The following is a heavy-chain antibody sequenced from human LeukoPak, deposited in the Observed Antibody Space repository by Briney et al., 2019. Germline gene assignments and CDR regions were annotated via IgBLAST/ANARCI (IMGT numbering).Heavy chain of an antibody. V-gene: IGHV1-2*02. CDR1: GYTFTGYY. Sequence: ASVKVSCKASGYTFTGYYMHWVRQAPGQGLEWMGWINPNSGGTNYAQKFQGRVTMTRDTSISTAYMELSRLRSDDTAVYYCARAGPIMRYFDWFSDYWGQGTLVTVSS. CDR3: ARAGPIMRYFDWFSDY. CDR2: INPNSGGT. D-gene: IGHD3-9*01. J-gene: IGHJ4*02.